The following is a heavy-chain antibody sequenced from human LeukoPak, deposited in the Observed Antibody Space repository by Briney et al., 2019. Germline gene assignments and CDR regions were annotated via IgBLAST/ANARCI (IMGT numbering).Heavy chain of an antibody. V-gene: IGHV4-59*08. D-gene: IGHD1-26*01. J-gene: IGHJ4*02. Sequence: SETLSLTCTVSGGSISSYYCSWIRQPPGKGLEWIGYIYYSGSTNYNPSLKSRVTISVDTSKNQFSLKLSSVTAADTAVYYCARHGATVPFDYWGQGTLVTVSS. CDR1: GGSISSYY. CDR3: ARHGATVPFDY. CDR2: IYYSGST.